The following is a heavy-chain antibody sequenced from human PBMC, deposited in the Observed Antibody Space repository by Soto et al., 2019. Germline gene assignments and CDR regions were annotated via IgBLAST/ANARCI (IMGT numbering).Heavy chain of an antibody. V-gene: IGHV1-69*06. D-gene: IGHD3-16*02. Sequence: ASVKVSCKASGGTFSSYAISWVRQAPGQGLEWMGGIIPIFGTANYAQKFQGRVTITADKSTSTAYMELSSLRSEDTAVYYCARGSMVNDYVWGSYRPEYYFDYWGQGTLVTVSS. CDR3: ARGSMVNDYVWGSYRPEYYFDY. CDR2: IIPIFGTA. CDR1: GGTFSSYA. J-gene: IGHJ4*02.